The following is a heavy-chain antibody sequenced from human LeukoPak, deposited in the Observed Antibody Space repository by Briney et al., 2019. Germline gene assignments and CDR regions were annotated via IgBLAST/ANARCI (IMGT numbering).Heavy chain of an antibody. CDR2: LYSGGST. J-gene: IGHJ5*02. V-gene: IGHV4-4*07. Sequence: SETLSLTCTASVGSISSSYWSWIRQPAGKGLEWIGRLYSGGSTTYSPSLKSRVTMSGDKSKNQFYLKMSSVTAADTAPYYYVRDRRSIGMVGTRGNWFDPWGQGTRVIVSS. CDR1: VGSISSSY. CDR3: VRDRRSIGMVGTRGNWFDP. D-gene: IGHD1-1*01.